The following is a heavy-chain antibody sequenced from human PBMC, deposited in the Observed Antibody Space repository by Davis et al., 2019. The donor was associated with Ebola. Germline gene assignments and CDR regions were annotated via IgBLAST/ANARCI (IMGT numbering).Heavy chain of an antibody. Sequence: GESLKISCKGSGYSFTSYWIGWVRQMPGKGLEWMGIIYSPSFQGQVTISADKSISTAYLQWSSLKASDTAMYYCARQYYYYYYGMDVWGQGTTVTVSS. V-gene: IGHV5-51*01. CDR3: ARQYYYYYYGMDV. CDR2: I. J-gene: IGHJ6*02. CDR1: GYSFTSYW.